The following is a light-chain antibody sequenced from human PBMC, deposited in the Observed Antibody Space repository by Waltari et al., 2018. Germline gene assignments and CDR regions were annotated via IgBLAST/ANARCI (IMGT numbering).Light chain of an antibody. V-gene: IGKV4-1*01. CDR1: QSVLYSSNNKNY. J-gene: IGKJ1*01. Sequence: DIVMTESPDYLTVSLGERATINCKSSQSVLYSSNNKNYLAWYQQKPGQPPKPLIYWASTRESGVPDRFSGSGSGTDFTLTISNLQAEDVAVYYCQQYYSTPHTFGQGTKVEIK. CDR2: WAS. CDR3: QQYYSTPHT.